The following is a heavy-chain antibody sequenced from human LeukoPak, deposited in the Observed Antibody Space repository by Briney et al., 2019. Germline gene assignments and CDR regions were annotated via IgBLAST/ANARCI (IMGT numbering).Heavy chain of an antibody. CDR3: ATQGVATITPYLDV. CDR1: GGSISSYF. D-gene: IGHD5-12*01. J-gene: IGHJ6*03. Sequence: SETLSLTCTVSGGSISSYFWSWIRQPPGKGLEWIGYIYYSGNTNYNPSLKSRVTISVDTSKNQFSLKLSSVTAADTAVYYCATQGVATITPYLDVWGKGTTVTVSS. CDR2: IYYSGNT. V-gene: IGHV4-59*12.